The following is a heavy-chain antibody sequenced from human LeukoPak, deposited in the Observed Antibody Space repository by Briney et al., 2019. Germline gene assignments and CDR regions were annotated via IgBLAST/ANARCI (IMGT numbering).Heavy chain of an antibody. J-gene: IGHJ6*02. D-gene: IGHD4-17*01. CDR1: GGSFSGYY. Sequence: PSETLSLTCAVYGGSFSGYYWSWIRQPPGKGLEWIGEINHSGSTNYNPSLKSRVTISVDTSKNQFSLKLSSVTAADTAVYYCARMTTVTKIYYYYYGMDAWGQGTTVTVSS. CDR2: INHSGST. CDR3: ARMTTVTKIYYYYYGMDA. V-gene: IGHV4-34*01.